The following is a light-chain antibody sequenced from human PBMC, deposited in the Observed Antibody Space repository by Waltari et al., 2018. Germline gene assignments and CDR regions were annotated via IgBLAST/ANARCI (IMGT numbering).Light chain of an antibody. J-gene: IGKJ1*01. CDR1: QSLLHSDGNTY. CDR3: MQGTHWWT. V-gene: IGKV2-30*02. CDR2: RVS. Sequence: DVVLTQSPLSLHVTLGQPASISCRSSQSLLHSDGNTYLNWFQQRPCHSPRRLIYRVSNRYAGVPYRFSVSGAGTDCTLKISRVEAEDVCVYYCMQGTHWWTFGQGTKVEIK.